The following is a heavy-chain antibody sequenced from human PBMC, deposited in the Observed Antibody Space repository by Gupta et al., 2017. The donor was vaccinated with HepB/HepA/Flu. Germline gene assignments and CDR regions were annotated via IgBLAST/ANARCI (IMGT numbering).Heavy chain of an antibody. CDR2: ISYDGSNK. Sequence: QVQLVESGGGVVQPGRSLRLSCAASGFTFSRYGMQWVRQAPGKGLEWVAVISYDGSNKYYADSVKGRFTISRDNSKNTLYLQMNSLRAEDTAVYYCAKDHSPSYFDYWGQGTLVTVSS. CDR1: GFTFSRYG. D-gene: IGHD4-11*01. J-gene: IGHJ4*02. CDR3: AKDHSPSYFDY. V-gene: IGHV3-30*18.